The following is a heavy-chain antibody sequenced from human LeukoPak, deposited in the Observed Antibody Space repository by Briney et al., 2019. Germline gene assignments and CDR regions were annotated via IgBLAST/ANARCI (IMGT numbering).Heavy chain of an antibody. CDR2: FDPEDGET. D-gene: IGHD2-15*01. V-gene: IGHV1-24*01. CDR1: GYTLTELS. Sequence: ASVTVSCKVSGYTLTELSMHWVRQAPGKGLEWMGGFDPEDGETIYAQKFQGRVTMTEDTSTDTAYMELSSLRSEDTAVYYCATTCSGGSCYSHFQHWGQGTLVTVSS. J-gene: IGHJ1*01. CDR3: ATTCSGGSCYSHFQH.